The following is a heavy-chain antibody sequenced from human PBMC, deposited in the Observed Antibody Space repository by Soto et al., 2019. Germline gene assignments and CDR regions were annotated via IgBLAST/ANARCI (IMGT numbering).Heavy chain of an antibody. J-gene: IGHJ3*02. V-gene: IGHV3-48*03. Sequence: GGSLRLSCAASGFTFRDYEMHWVRLAPGKGMEWISYISSRSSSIYSADSVKGRFTISRDNGRNSLYLQMNSLRAEDTAVYYCVRRIGDIEFVVAATRAAFDIWGQGTMVTVSS. CDR3: VRRIGDIEFVVAATRAAFDI. CDR1: GFTFRDYE. D-gene: IGHD2-15*01. CDR2: ISSRSSSI.